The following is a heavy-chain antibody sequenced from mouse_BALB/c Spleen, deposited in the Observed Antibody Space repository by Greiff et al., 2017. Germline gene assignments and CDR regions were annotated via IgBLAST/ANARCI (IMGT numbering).Heavy chain of an antibody. CDR3: ATWDGFAY. CDR1: GFSLTSYG. V-gene: IGHV2-9*02. Sequence: VQLVESGPGLVAPSQSLSITCTVSGFSLTSYGVHWVRQPPGKGLEWLGVIWAGGSTNYNSALMSRLSISKDNSKSQVFLKMNSLQTDDTAMYYCATWDGFAYWGQGTLVTVSA. J-gene: IGHJ3*01. CDR2: IWAGGST. D-gene: IGHD4-1*01.